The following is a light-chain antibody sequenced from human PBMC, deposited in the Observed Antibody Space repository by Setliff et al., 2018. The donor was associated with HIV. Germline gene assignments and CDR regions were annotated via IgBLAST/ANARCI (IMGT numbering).Light chain of an antibody. J-gene: IGLJ1*01. CDR2: DVS. V-gene: IGLV2-14*03. CDR3: SSYTGSSTLEV. Sequence: SALTQPASVSGSPGQSITISCTGTSSDVGAYNYVSWYQQHPGKAPKLMIYDVSNRPSGVSRRFSGSKSGNTASLTISGLQAEDEAAYYCSSYTGSSTLEVFGTGTKGTV. CDR1: SSDVGAYNY.